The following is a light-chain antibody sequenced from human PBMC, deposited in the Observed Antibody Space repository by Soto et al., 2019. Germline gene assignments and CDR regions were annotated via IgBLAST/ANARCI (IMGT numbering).Light chain of an antibody. CDR3: QQYGSAPAWT. CDR1: QSISSSY. CDR2: GAS. J-gene: IGKJ1*01. Sequence: EIVLTQSPGTLSLSPGERATLSCGASQSISSSYLAWYQQKPGQAPRLLIYGASKRATGIPDRFSGSGSGTDFTLTISRLESEDLAVYYCQQYGSAPAWTFGQGTKVEIK. V-gene: IGKV3-20*01.